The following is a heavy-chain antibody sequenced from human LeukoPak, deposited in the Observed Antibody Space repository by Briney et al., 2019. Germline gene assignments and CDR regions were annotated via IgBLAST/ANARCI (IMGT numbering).Heavy chain of an antibody. D-gene: IGHD3-22*01. CDR3: ARHYYDSSGYRRDHYFDY. CDR2: IIYSGRT. V-gene: IGHV4-39*01. J-gene: IGHJ4*02. CDR1: GASISSSSDY. Sequence: PSETLSLTCTVSGASISSSSDYWGWFRRPPGKGLEWIGSIIYSGRTYHNPSLKSRLTMSVDTSESQFSLRLSSVTAADTAVYFCARHYYDSSGYRRDHYFDYWGQGILVTVSS.